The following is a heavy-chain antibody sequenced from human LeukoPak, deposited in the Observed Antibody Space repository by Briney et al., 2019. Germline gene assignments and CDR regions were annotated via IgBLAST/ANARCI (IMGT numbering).Heavy chain of an antibody. CDR3: ARGVTMVRGVINWFDP. V-gene: IGHV4-38-2*02. CDR1: GYSISGGYY. J-gene: IGHJ5*02. D-gene: IGHD3-10*01. CDR2: IYHSGST. Sequence: SETLSLTCTVSGYSISGGYYWGWIRQPPGKGLEWIGSIYHSGSTYYNPSLKSRVTISVDTSKNQFSLKLSSVTAADTAVYYCARGVTMVRGVINWFDPWGQGTLVTVSS.